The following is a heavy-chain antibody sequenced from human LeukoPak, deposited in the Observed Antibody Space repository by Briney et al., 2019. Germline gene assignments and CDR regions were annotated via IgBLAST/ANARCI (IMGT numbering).Heavy chain of an antibody. CDR2: INPGGGST. V-gene: IGHV1-46*01. Sequence: ASVKVSCKASGYTFTTYYIHWVRQAPGQGLEWMGIINPGGGSTTYAQNFQGRFTMTWDMSTTTVYMELRSLRSEDTAVYYCARDNYQPTRWLQLVGDFDYWGQGTLVTVSS. J-gene: IGHJ4*02. CDR1: GYTFTTYY. CDR3: ARDNYQPTRWLQLVGDFDY. D-gene: IGHD5-24*01.